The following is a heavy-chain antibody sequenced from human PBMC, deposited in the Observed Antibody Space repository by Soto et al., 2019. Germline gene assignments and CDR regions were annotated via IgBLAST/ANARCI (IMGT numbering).Heavy chain of an antibody. D-gene: IGHD3-10*01. CDR1: GDSVASNSDG. J-gene: IGHJ6*02. V-gene: IGHV6-1*01. CDR3: TAITWFRAKDV. CDR2: TYYKSKWNN. Sequence: SHTLSITCVISGDSVASNSDGWNWIRRSPSRGLEWLGRTYYKSKWNNDYALSVKSRITINPDKSKNQFSLHLYSVTPEDTAVYSCTAITWFRAKDVSRQGTPVTV.